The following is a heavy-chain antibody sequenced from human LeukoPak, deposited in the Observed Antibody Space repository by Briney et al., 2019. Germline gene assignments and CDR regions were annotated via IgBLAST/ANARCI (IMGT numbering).Heavy chain of an antibody. V-gene: IGHV3-23*01. CDR1: GFTFSSYG. CDR2: ISGSGGST. CDR3: AKDLDYDILTGYSFDY. D-gene: IGHD3-9*01. J-gene: IGHJ4*02. Sequence: GGTLRLSCAASGFTFSSYGMSWVRQAPGKGLEWVSAISGSGGSTYYADSVKGRFTISRDNSKNTLYLQMNSLRAEDTAVYYCAKDLDYDILTGYSFDYWGQGTLVTVSS.